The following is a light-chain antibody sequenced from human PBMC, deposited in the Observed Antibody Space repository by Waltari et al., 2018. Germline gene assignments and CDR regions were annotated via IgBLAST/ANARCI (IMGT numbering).Light chain of an antibody. J-gene: IGKJ1*01. CDR1: QSISSW. CDR2: KAS. Sequence: DIQMTQSPSTLSVSVGDRVTLTCRASQSISSWLAWYQQKPGKAPKLLIYKASSLESGVPSRFSGSGSGTEFTLTISSLQPDDFSTYYCQQYNSYSPWTFGQGTKVEIK. CDR3: QQYNSYSPWT. V-gene: IGKV1-5*03.